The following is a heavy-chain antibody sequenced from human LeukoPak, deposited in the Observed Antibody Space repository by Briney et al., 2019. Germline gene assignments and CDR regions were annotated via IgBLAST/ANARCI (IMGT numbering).Heavy chain of an antibody. CDR1: GGSIINSDYY. CDR3: ARSPHRLFYFDY. V-gene: IGHV4-30-4*08. Sequence: SQTLSLTCTVPGGSIINSDYYWGWIRQPPGKGLEWIGYIYYGGSTYYNPSLKSRLTISVDTSKNQFSLKLSSVTAADTAVYYCARSPHRLFYFDYWGQGTLVTVSS. CDR2: IYYGGST. D-gene: IGHD2-21*02. J-gene: IGHJ4*02.